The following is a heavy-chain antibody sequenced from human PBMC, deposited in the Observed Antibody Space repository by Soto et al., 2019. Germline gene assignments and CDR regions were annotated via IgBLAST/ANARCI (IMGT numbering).Heavy chain of an antibody. CDR1: GHTFTSYG. Sequence: QVQLVQSGAEVKKPGASVKVSCKASGHTFTSYGISWVRQAPGQGLEWMGWISAYNGNTNYAQKLQGRVTMTTDTSTSTAYMELRSLRSDDTAVYYCARDLQDIVLMVYAPAFAHDAFDIWGQGTMVTVSS. CDR3: ARDLQDIVLMVYAPAFAHDAFDI. CDR2: ISAYNGNT. J-gene: IGHJ3*02. V-gene: IGHV1-18*01. D-gene: IGHD2-8*01.